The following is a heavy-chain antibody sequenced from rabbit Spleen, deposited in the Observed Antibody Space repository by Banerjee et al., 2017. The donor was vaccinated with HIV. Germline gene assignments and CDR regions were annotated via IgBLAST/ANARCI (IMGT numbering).Heavy chain of an antibody. CDR3: ARDSGSSFSSYGMDL. CDR2: INAVTGKA. D-gene: IGHD8-1*01. Sequence: QEQLVESGGGLVKPEGSLKLSCTASGFSFSNKAVMCWVRQAPGKGLEWIACINAVTGKAVYASWAKGRFTFSKTSSTTVDLKMTSLTVADTATYFCARDSGSSFSSYGMDLWGPGTLVTVS. CDR1: GFSFSNKAV. V-gene: IGHV1S45*01. J-gene: IGHJ6*01.